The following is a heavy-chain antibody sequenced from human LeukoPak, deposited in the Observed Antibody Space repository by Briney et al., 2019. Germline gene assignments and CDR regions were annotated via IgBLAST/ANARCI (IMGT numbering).Heavy chain of an antibody. V-gene: IGHV4-59*01. J-gene: IGHJ4*02. Sequence: PSQTLSLTCTVSGGSISSYYWSWIRQPPGKGLEWIGYIYHSGSTNYNPSLKGRVTISVDTSKNQFSLKLSSVTAADTAVYYCATHYISSGWYYFDYWGQGTLVTVSS. CDR1: GGSISSYY. CDR3: ATHYISSGWYYFDY. D-gene: IGHD6-19*01. CDR2: IYHSGST.